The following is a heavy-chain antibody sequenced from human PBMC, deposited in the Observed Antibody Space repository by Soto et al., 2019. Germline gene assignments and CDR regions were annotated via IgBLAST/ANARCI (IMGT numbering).Heavy chain of an antibody. CDR2: ISSSSSTI. V-gene: IGHV3-48*02. J-gene: IGHJ6*02. D-gene: IGHD6-19*01. CDR3: ARVGSGWARGNYYGMDV. CDR1: GFTFDDYG. Sequence: GGSLRLSCAASGFTFDDYGMSWVRQVPGKGLEWVSYISSSSSTIYYADSVKGRFTISRDNAKNSLYLQMNSLRDEDMAVYYCARVGSGWARGNYYGMDVWGQGTTVTVSS.